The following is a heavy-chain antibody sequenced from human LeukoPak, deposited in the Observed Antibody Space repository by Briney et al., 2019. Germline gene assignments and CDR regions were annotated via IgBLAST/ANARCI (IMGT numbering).Heavy chain of an antibody. CDR2: TYYSGST. V-gene: IGHV4-39*01. CDR1: GGSISSSSSY. D-gene: IGHD6-13*01. Sequence: SETLSLTCTVSGGSISSSSSYWGCIRQPPGKGLEWIGSTYYSGSTYYNPSLKSRVTISVETSKNQFSLKLSSVTAADTAVYYCARAPAATGTIDYWGQGTLVTVSS. J-gene: IGHJ4*02. CDR3: ARAPAATGTIDY.